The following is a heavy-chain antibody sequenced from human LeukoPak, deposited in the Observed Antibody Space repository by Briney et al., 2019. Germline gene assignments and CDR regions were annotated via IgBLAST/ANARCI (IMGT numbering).Heavy chain of an antibody. CDR2: IGGNGGST. V-gene: IGHV3-23*01. Sequence: QTGGSLRLSCAASGFTFSSYAMSWVRQAPGKGLEWVSTIGGNGGSTYYADSVKGRFTISRDNSKNTLYLQMNSLRAEDTAVYFCAKAQRTIRQYFYDGMDVWGQGATVTVSS. J-gene: IGHJ6*02. D-gene: IGHD3-9*01. CDR3: AKAQRTIRQYFYDGMDV. CDR1: GFTFSSYA.